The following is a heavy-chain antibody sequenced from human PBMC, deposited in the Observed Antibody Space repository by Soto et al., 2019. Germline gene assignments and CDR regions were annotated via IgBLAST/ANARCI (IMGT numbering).Heavy chain of an antibody. CDR2: IYYSGST. J-gene: IGHJ4*02. CDR3: ASQWDFVIPY. Sequence: SETLSLTCTVSGGSISSSSYYWGWIRQPPGKGLEWIGSIYYSGSTYYNPSLKSRVTISVDTSKNQFSLKLSSVTAADTAVYYCASQWDFVIPYWGQGTLVTVSS. D-gene: IGHD3-16*02. CDR1: GGSISSSSYY. V-gene: IGHV4-39*01.